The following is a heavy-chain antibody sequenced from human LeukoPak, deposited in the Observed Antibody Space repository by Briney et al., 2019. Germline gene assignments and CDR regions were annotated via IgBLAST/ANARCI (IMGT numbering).Heavy chain of an antibody. V-gene: IGHV3-23*01. D-gene: IGHD3-22*01. J-gene: IGHJ4*02. CDR2: IGGSGGST. CDR1: GFTFSSYA. CDR3: AKSDDSSGYYYGIVY. Sequence: GGSLRLSCAASGFTFSSYAMNWVRQAPGKGLEWVSGIGGSGGSTYYADSVKGRFTISRDNSKNTLCLQMNSLRAEDTAIYYCAKSDDSSGYYYGIVYWGQGTLVTVSS.